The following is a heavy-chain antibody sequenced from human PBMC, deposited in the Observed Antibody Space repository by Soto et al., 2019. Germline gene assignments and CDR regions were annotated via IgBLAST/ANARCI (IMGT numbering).Heavy chain of an antibody. V-gene: IGHV2-5*02. CDR2: IYWDDDK. CDR3: AHAGDYDLLSFDH. J-gene: IGHJ4*02. Sequence: QITLKESGPPLVRPAQTLTLTCAFSGFSLTTTHMGVAWIRQPPGKALEWLALIYWDDDKRYSPSLNNRLAISKDTSRSRVVLTVTNMNPEDTGTYFCAHAGDYDLLSFDHWGPGTLVTVSS. CDR1: GFSLTTTHMG. D-gene: IGHD4-17*01.